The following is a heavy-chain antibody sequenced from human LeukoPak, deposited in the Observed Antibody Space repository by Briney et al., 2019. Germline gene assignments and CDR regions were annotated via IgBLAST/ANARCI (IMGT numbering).Heavy chain of an antibody. CDR3: ARDFGDWRTDY. CDR2: INYSGKL. Sequence: SETLPLTCTVSGGSISSRTYYWAWIRQPPGKGLEWIGSINYSGKLTFNPSLKSRVTVSLDTSRNQFSLTLSSVTAADTAVYYCARDFGDWRTDYWGQGTLVTVSS. CDR1: GGSISSRTYY. J-gene: IGHJ4*02. D-gene: IGHD2-21*02. V-gene: IGHV4-39*07.